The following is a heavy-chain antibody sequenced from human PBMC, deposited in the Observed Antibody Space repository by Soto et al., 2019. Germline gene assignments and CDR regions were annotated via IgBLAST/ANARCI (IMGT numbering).Heavy chain of an antibody. CDR2: INAGNGNT. CDR3: ARLGSPYYYDSSGYSPFDY. CDR1: GYTFTSYA. V-gene: IGHV1-3*01. D-gene: IGHD3-22*01. Sequence: ASVKVSCKASGYTFTSYAMHWVRQAPGQRLEWMGWINAGNGNTKYSQKFQGRVTITRDTSASTAYMELSSLRSEDTAVYYCARLGSPYYYDSSGYSPFDYWGQGTLVTVSS. J-gene: IGHJ4*02.